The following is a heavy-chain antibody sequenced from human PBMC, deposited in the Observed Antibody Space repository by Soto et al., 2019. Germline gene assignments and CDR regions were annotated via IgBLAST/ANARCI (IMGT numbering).Heavy chain of an antibody. CDR1: GFTFSNAW. Sequence: GGSLRLSCAASGFTFSNAWINWVRQAPGKGLEWVGRVKSKNDGGTTDFAAPVKGRFAISRNDSKNMVYLEMNSLQTEDTAINYCTTDSYITSIIVRFDYWGHGTLVTVSS. D-gene: IGHD3-22*01. V-gene: IGHV3-15*07. J-gene: IGHJ4*01. CDR2: VKSKNDGGTT. CDR3: TTDSYITSIIVRFDY.